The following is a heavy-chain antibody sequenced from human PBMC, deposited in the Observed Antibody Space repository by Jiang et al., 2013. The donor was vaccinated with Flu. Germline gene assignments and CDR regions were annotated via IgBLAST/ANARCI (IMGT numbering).Heavy chain of an antibody. CDR1: GYSFTSYW. J-gene: IGHJ6*02. D-gene: IGHD3-3*02. CDR2: IYPGDSDT. CDR3: ARTIFGVVNGANYYYGMDV. V-gene: IGHV5-51*01. Sequence: GAEVKKPGESLKISCKGSGYSFTSYWIGWVRQMPGKGLEWMGIIYPGDSDTRYSPSFQGQVTISADKSISTAYLQWSSLKASDTAMYYCARTIFGVVNGANYYYGMDVWGQGTTVTVSS.